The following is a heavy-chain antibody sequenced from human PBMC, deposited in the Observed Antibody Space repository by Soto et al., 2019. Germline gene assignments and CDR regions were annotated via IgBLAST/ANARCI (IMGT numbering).Heavy chain of an antibody. D-gene: IGHD6-19*01. V-gene: IGHV4-39*01. Sequence: SETLSLTCTVSGVSISTSDYFWGWIRQPPGKGLEWIASMSSSGRTFYNPSLKSRVTMSVDTSENQFSLRLNSVTAADTAVYYCARLPCTTVAGSGTDYWGQGTLVTVSS. J-gene: IGHJ4*02. CDR1: GVSISTSDYF. CDR3: ARLPCTTVAGSGTDY. CDR2: MSSSGRT.